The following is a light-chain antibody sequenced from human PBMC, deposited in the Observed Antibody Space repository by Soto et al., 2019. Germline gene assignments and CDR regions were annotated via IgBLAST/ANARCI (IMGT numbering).Light chain of an antibody. CDR1: QTISSW. CDR3: QHYNSSSEA. V-gene: IGKV1-5*03. J-gene: IGKJ1*01. CDR2: KAY. Sequence: DIQMTQSPSTLSGSVGDRVTITCRASQTISSWLAWYQQKPGKAPKLLLYKAYTLKSGVPSRFSGSGSGTEFTLTISSLQPDDFATYYCQHYNSSSEAFGQGTKVELK.